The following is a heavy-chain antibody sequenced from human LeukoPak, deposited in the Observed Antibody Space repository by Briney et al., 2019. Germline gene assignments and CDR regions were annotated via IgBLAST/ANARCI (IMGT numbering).Heavy chain of an antibody. J-gene: IGHJ4*02. CDR2: IWYDGSKE. Sequence: PGGSLRLSCGASGFTFRSYGMHRVRQAPGKGLEWVAVIWYDGSKEYYADSVKGRFTISGDNSKNTVYLQMNSLRVEDTAVYYCARDLWGSYDNWGQGTLVTVSS. V-gene: IGHV3-33*01. D-gene: IGHD2-21*01. CDR1: GFTFRSYG. CDR3: ARDLWGSYDN.